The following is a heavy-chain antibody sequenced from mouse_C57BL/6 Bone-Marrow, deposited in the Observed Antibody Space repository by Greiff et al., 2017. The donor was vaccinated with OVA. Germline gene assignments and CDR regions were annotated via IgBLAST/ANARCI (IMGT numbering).Heavy chain of an antibody. Sequence: VQRVESGAELARPGASVKLSCKASGYTFTSYGISWVKQRTGQGLEWIGEIYPRSGNTYYNEKFKGKATLTADKSSSTAYMGLRSLTSEGSAVYFCARDYGSSLWFAYWGQEALGTVSA. CDR2: IYPRSGNT. D-gene: IGHD1-1*01. V-gene: IGHV1-81*01. CDR3: ARDYGSSLWFAY. CDR1: GYTFTSYG. J-gene: IGHJ3*01.